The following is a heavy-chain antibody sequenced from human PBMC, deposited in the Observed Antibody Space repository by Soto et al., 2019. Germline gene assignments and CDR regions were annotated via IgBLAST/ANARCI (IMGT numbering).Heavy chain of an antibody. CDR3: ATVWGTQQAFDI. Sequence: GTSVKVSCKVSGYTLAGLSMHWVRQAPGKGLEWMGGFDPEDGETIYAQKFQGRVTMTEDTSTDTAYMELSSLRSEDTAVYYCATVWGTQQAFDIWGQGTMVTVSS. V-gene: IGHV1-24*01. D-gene: IGHD3-16*01. CDR2: FDPEDGET. CDR1: GYTLAGLS. J-gene: IGHJ3*02.